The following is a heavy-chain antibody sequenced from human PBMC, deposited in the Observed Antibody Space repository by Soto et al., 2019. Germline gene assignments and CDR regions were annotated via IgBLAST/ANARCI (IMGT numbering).Heavy chain of an antibody. CDR3: ARGGMTTVVTPAYYYYGMDV. D-gene: IGHD4-17*01. V-gene: IGHV3-13*01. CDR2: IGTAGDT. J-gene: IGHJ6*02. CDR1: GFTFSSYD. Sequence: GGSLRLSCAASGFTFSSYDMHWVRQATGKGLEWVSAIGTAGDTYYPGSVKGRFTISRENAKNSLYLQMNSLRAEDTAVYYCARGGMTTVVTPAYYYYGMDVWGQGTTVTVSS.